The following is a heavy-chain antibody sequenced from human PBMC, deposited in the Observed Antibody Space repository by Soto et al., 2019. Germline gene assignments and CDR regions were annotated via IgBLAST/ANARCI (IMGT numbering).Heavy chain of an antibody. CDR2: ISYDGSNK. Sequence: GGSLRLSCAASGFTFSSYGMHWVRQAPGKGLEWVAVISYDGSNKYYADSVKGRFTISRDNSKNTLYLQMNSLRAEDTAVYYCAKDGHYDSSGYYYVPWFDPWGQGTLLTVSS. CDR1: GFTFSSYG. V-gene: IGHV3-30*18. CDR3: AKDGHYDSSGYYYVPWFDP. D-gene: IGHD3-22*01. J-gene: IGHJ5*02.